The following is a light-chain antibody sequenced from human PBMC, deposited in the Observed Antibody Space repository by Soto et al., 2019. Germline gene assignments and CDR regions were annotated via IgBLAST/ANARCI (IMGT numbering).Light chain of an antibody. CDR3: QVWDSSGDLYV. CDR2: DDS. Sequence: SYELTQPPSVSVAPGQTATISCGGNNIGSRSVHWYQQQPGQAPVLVVYDDSDRPSGIPERFSGSNSGNTATLTISRVEAGDEADYYCQVWDSSGDLYVFGTGTKLT. J-gene: IGLJ1*01. CDR1: NIGSRS. V-gene: IGLV3-21*02.